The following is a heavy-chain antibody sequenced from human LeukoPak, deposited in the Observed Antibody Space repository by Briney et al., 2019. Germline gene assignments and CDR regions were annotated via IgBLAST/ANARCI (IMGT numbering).Heavy chain of an antibody. CDR2: INHSGST. V-gene: IGHV4-34*01. D-gene: IGHD5-18*01. CDR1: GGSISSYY. J-gene: IGHJ3*02. CDR3: ARGRIRQLRANAFDI. Sequence: SETLSLTCTVSGGSISSYYWSWIRQPPGKGLEWIGEINHSGSTNYNPSLKSRVTISVDTSKNQFSLKLSSVTAADTAVYYCARGRIRQLRANAFDIWGRGTMVTVSS.